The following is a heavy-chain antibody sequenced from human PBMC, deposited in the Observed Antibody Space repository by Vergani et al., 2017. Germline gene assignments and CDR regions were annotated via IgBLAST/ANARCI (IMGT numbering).Heavy chain of an antibody. CDR1: GGTFSSYA. J-gene: IGHJ4*02. D-gene: IGHD2-2*01. CDR2: IIPIFVTA. CDR3: ARADPLLGYFSSTSCYAALDY. Sequence: QVQLVQSGAEVKKPGSSVKVSCKASGGTFSSYAISWVRQAPGQGLEWMGGIIPIFVTANYAQKFQGRVTITADESTSTAYMELSSLRSGDTAVYYCARADPLLGYFSSTSCYAALDYWGQGTLVTVSS. V-gene: IGHV1-69*12.